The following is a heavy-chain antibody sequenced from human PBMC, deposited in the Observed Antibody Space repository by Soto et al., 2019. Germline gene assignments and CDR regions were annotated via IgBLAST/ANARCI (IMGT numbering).Heavy chain of an antibody. V-gene: IGHV1-46*01. J-gene: IGHJ2*01. CDR2: INPSGGST. D-gene: IGHD2-21*02. CDR1: GYTFTSYY. CDR3: AREGGIVVVTATPWYFDL. Sequence: QVQLVQSGAEVKKPGASVKVSCKASGYTFTSYYMHWVRQAPGQGLEWMGIINPSGGSTSYAQKLQGRVTMTRDTSTSTVYMELSSLRSEDTAVYYCAREGGIVVVTATPWYFDLWGRGTLVTVSS.